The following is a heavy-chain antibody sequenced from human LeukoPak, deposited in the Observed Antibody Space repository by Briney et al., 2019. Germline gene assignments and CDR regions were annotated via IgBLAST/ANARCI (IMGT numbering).Heavy chain of an antibody. CDR3: ARAPWGSYRYTSPRLDY. CDR2: INHSGST. V-gene: IGHV4-34*01. CDR1: GGSFSGYY. D-gene: IGHD3-16*02. J-gene: IGHJ4*02. Sequence: SETLSLTCAVYGGSFSGYYRSWIRQPPGKGLEWIGEINHSGSTNYNPSLKSRVTISVDTSKNQFSLKLSSVTAADTAVYYCARAPWGSYRYTSPRLDYWGQGTLVTVSS.